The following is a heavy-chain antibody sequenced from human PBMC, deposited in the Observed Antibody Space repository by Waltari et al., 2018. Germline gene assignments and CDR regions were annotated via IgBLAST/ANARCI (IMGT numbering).Heavy chain of an antibody. Sequence: EVRLEESGGTSVQPGGSLRLSCATSGFTFGNYWMSWVRQAPGEGLEWVGNINQDGSGMHSVDSVKGRLFISRDNSKNALFLEMNSLRGEDSGVYYCAREATATSLDHWGQGTLVRVSS. D-gene: IGHD4-17*01. CDR1: GFTFGNYW. V-gene: IGHV3-7*01. CDR3: AREATATSLDH. CDR2: INQDGSGM. J-gene: IGHJ4*02.